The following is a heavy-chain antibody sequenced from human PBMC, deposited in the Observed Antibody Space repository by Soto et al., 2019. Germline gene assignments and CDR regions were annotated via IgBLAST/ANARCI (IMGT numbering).Heavy chain of an antibody. CDR1: GGSFSGYY. J-gene: IGHJ6*02. D-gene: IGHD3-9*01. Sequence: QVQLQQWGAGVLKPSETLSLTCAVNGGSFSGYYWNWIRQSAGKGLEWIGRVHHSGTTNYNPSLKSRLTISLDTSKNHFSLQLNSVTAADTAMYYCVRQKGFFDWSSHVTGPGGMDVCGQGTSVTVSS. CDR2: VHHSGTT. CDR3: VRQKGFFDWSSHVTGPGGMDV. V-gene: IGHV4-34*01.